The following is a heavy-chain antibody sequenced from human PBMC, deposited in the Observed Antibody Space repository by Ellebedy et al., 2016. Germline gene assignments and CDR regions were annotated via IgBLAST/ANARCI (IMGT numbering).Heavy chain of an antibody. J-gene: IGHJ2*01. CDR2: INHSGST. CDR1: GGSFSTYY. Sequence: SETLSLTCAVYGGSFSTYYWNWIRQPPGKGLEWIGEINHSGSTKYNPSLKSRVTISVDTSKNQFSLNLSSMTAADTAVYYCARSGYPLAYWYFGLWGRGTLVTVSS. CDR3: ARSGYPLAYWYFGL. D-gene: IGHD5-12*01. V-gene: IGHV4-34*01.